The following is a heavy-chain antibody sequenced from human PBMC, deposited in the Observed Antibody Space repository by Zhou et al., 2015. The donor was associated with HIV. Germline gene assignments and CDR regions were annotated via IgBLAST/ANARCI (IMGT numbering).Heavy chain of an antibody. J-gene: IGHJ6*02. CDR3: SRDDVVESATPLDYYGMDV. CDR1: GYTFTTYD. D-gene: IGHD2-15*01. V-gene: IGHV1-8*01. CDR2: MNTGGGQT. Sequence: QVQLVQSGAEVKKPGASVKVSCKASGYTFTTYDINWMRQATGQRPEWMGWMNTGGGQTGYAQKFQGRVTITAHRSTSTVDMELRRLTSEDTAVYYCSRDDVVESATPLDYYGMDVWGQGTTVIVSS.